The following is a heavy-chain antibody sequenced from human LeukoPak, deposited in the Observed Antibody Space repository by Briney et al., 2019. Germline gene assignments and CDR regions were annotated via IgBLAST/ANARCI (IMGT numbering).Heavy chain of an antibody. D-gene: IGHD5-12*01. J-gene: IGHJ5*02. CDR2: NYYSGST. CDR3: ASSTGWLRYGRFDP. Sequence: SETLSLTCTVSGGSISSSTYYWGWIRQPPGKGLEWIGSNYYSGSTYYNPSLKSRVTISVDTSKNQFSLKLSSVTAADTAVYYCASSTGWLRYGRFDPWGQGTLVIVSS. CDR1: GGSISSSTYY. V-gene: IGHV4-39*01.